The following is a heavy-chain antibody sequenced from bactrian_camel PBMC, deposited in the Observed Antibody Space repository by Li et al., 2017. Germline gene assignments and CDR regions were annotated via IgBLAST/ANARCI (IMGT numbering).Heavy chain of an antibody. CDR3: AARRGRMGWARPERYHY. D-gene: IGHD5*01. Sequence: HVQLVESGGGLVQAGSSLKLSCVASHFTFSNSRNCMGWFRQFPGKDREGVATIDAENTATYGKSVKGRFTISKDDAANTLYLQMNNLKPEDTAMYYCAARRGRMGWARPERYHYWGQGTQVTVS. CDR2: IDAENTA. V-gene: IGHV3S55*01. J-gene: IGHJ4*01. CDR1: HFTFSNSRNC.